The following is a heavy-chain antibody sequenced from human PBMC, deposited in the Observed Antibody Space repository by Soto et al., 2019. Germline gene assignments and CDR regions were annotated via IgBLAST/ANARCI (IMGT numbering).Heavy chain of an antibody. Sequence: PGGSLRLSCAASGFTFSYYWMHWVRQAPGKGLMWVSRINGDGSVTNYADSVKVRFTISRDNAKNTLYLQMNSMRAEDTTVYYCTKDTFGADDYWGQGTLVTVSS. CDR2: INGDGSVT. V-gene: IGHV3-74*01. D-gene: IGHD3-16*01. CDR3: TKDTFGADDY. CDR1: GFTFSYYW. J-gene: IGHJ4*02.